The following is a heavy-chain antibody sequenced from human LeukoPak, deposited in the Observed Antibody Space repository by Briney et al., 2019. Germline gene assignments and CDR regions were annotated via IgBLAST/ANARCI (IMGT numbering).Heavy chain of an antibody. D-gene: IGHD1-14*01. CDR1: GFTLSSYS. Sequence: VGALRLSCVPSGFTLSSYSRNSVRPAPGKGLEWGSSISSSSSYIYYAESVKGRFTISRDNAKNSLYLQMNSLRAEDTAVYYCARDPPRRASLYYFVYWGQGTLVTVSS. CDR2: ISSSSSYI. V-gene: IGHV3-21*01. CDR3: ARDPPRRASLYYFVY. J-gene: IGHJ4*02.